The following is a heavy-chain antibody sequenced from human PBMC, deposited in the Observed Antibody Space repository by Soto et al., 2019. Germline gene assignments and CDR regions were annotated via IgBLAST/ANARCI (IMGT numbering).Heavy chain of an antibody. D-gene: IGHD6-6*01. CDR2: IYYSGST. Sequence: SETLSLTCTVSGGSISSYYWSWIRQPPGKGLEWIGYIYYSGSTNYNPSLKSRVTISRDNSKNTVYLQMGSLRPEDMAVYYCARRARPDFYYMDVWGKGTTVTVSS. J-gene: IGHJ6*03. CDR1: GGSISSYY. CDR3: ARRARPDFYYMDV. V-gene: IGHV4-59*01.